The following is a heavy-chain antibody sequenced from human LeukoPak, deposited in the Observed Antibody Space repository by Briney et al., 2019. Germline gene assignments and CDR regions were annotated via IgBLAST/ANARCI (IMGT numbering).Heavy chain of an antibody. D-gene: IGHD5-24*01. V-gene: IGHV4-61*02. CDR3: ARFGDGYNLGHDAFDI. CDR1: GGSISSGSYY. J-gene: IGHJ3*02. Sequence: SQTLSLTCTVSGGSISSGSYYWSWIRQPAGKGLEWIGRIYTSGSTNYNPSLKSRVTISVDTSKNQFSLKLSSVTAADTAVYYCARFGDGYNLGHDAFDIWGQGTVVTVSS. CDR2: IYTSGST.